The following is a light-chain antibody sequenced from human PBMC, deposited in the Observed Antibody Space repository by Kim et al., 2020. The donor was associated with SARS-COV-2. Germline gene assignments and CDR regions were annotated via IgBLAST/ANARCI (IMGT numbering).Light chain of an antibody. J-gene: IGLJ1*01. V-gene: IGLV2-14*03. CDR2: AVS. CDR1: SSDVGSYNY. Sequence: QSVVTQPVSVSGSPGQSITISCTGTSSDVGSYNYVSWYQQHPGKAPKLMIYAVSNRPSGVSNRFSGSKSGNTASLTISGLQAEDEADYYCSSYTRSSTNYVFGTGTKVTVL. CDR3: SSYTRSSTNYV.